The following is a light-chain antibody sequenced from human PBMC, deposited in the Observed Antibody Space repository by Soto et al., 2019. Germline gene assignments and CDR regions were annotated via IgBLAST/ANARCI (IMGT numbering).Light chain of an antibody. CDR2: STS. J-gene: IGLJ3*02. Sequence: QTVVTQEPSLTVSPGGTVTLTCASSTGAVTSDYYPNRFQQKPGQAPRELIYSTSYKHAWTPARFSGSLLGGKAALTLSGVQPEDEAEYHCLLYYGGAWVFGGGTKLTVL. CDR1: TGAVTSDYY. V-gene: IGLV7-43*01. CDR3: LLYYGGAWV.